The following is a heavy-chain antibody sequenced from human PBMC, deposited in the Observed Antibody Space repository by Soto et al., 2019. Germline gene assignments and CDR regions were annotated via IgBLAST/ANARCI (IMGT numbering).Heavy chain of an antibody. CDR3: ARWGYCSSTSCHTLGAYRMDV. Sequence: QVQLVQSGAEVKKPGASVKVSCTASGYTFTGYYMHWVRQAPGQGVEWMGWINPNSGGTNSEQKVQGWVTMTRDTSISTAHMEESRLRSDDTAVFYCARWGYCSSTSCHTLGAYRMDVWGQGTTVTVSS. D-gene: IGHD2-2*01. CDR2: INPNSGGT. CDR1: GYTFTGYY. J-gene: IGHJ6*02. V-gene: IGHV1-2*04.